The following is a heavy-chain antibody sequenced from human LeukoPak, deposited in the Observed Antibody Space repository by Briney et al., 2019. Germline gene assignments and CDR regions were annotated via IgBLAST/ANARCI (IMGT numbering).Heavy chain of an antibody. J-gene: IGHJ6*02. CDR3: AYSYESYYYYGMDV. D-gene: IGHD5-18*01. CDR1: GYTFTGYY. V-gene: IGHV1-24*01. CDR2: FDPEDGEA. Sequence: ASVKVSCKASGYTFTGYYMHWVRQAPGKGLEWMGGFDPEDGEAIYAQKFQGRVTMTEDTSTDTAYMELSSLRSEDTAVYYCAYSYESYYYYGMDVWGQGTTVTVSS.